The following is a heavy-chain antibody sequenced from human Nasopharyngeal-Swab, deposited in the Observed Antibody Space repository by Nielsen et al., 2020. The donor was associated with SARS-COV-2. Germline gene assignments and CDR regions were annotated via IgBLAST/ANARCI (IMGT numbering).Heavy chain of an antibody. CDR2: IWYDGSNK. CDR1: GFTFSSYG. V-gene: IGHV3-33*06. Sequence: GGSLRLSCAASGFTFSSYGMHWVRQAPGKGLEWVAVIWYDGSNKYYADSVKGRFTISRDNSKNTLYLQMNSLRAEDTAVYYCAKGLTRQIYYYYYYGMDVWGQGTTVTVSS. D-gene: IGHD3-9*01. J-gene: IGHJ6*02. CDR3: AKGLTRQIYYYYYYGMDV.